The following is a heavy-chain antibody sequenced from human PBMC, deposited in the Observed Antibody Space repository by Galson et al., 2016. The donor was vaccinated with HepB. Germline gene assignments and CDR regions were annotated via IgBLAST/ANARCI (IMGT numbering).Heavy chain of an antibody. CDR3: AKEGAIFGVIVISYFDY. J-gene: IGHJ4*02. D-gene: IGHD3-3*01. CDR2: ISYDGSKT. CDR1: GFTFSNYG. Sequence: SLRLSCAASGFTFSNYGMHWVRQAPGKGLEWVAIISYDGSKTYYADSGKGRFTIVRDNYKNTLYLQMNSLRVEDTALYYCAKEGAIFGVIVISYFDYWGQGTLVTVSS. V-gene: IGHV3-30*18.